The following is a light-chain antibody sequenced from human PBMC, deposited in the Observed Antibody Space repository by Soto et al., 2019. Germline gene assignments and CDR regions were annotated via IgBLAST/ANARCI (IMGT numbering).Light chain of an antibody. Sequence: QSVLTQPASVSGSPGQSITISCTGSSSDVGTQNYVSWYQQHPDKAPKLMIYEVSDRPSGVSNRFSGSKSGNTASLTISGVQAEDEADYYCLSYTPRYTVVFGGGTKLTVL. V-gene: IGLV2-14*01. CDR1: SSDVGTQNY. CDR3: LSYTPRYTVV. J-gene: IGLJ2*01. CDR2: EVS.